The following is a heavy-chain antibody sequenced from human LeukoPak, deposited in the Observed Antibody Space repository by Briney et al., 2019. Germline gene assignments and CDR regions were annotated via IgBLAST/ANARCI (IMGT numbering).Heavy chain of an antibody. V-gene: IGHV4-59*11. CDR2: IYYSGST. CDR3: ARGGDSSGYYYPNFDY. Sequence: SETLSLTCTVSGGSISSHYWSWIRQPPGKGLEWIGYIYYSGSTNYDPSLKSRVTISVDTSKNQFSLKLSSVTAADTAVYYCARGGDSSGYYYPNFDYWGQGTLVTVSS. D-gene: IGHD3-22*01. CDR1: GGSISSHY. J-gene: IGHJ4*02.